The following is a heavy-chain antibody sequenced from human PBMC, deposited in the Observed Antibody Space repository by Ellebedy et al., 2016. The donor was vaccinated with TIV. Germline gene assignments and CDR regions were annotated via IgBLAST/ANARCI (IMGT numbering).Heavy chain of an antibody. CDR3: ASIKMHSIGWIPWDS. CDR1: GGSISSSNYY. V-gene: IGHV4-39*07. Sequence: MPGGSLRLSCTVSGGSISSSNYYWGWIRQPPGKCPEWIGNIYYSGATHFTPSLLSRAAISVDTSKNQLSLRLTSVTAADTAVYYCASIKMHSIGWIPWDSWGQGTLVTVS. CDR2: IYYSGAT. D-gene: IGHD6-19*01. J-gene: IGHJ4*02.